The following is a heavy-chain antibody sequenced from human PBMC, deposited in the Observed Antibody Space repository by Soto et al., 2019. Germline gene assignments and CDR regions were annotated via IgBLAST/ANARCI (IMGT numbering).Heavy chain of an antibody. D-gene: IGHD2-2*01. CDR2: IDWDDDK. Sequence: SGPTLVNPTQTLTLTCTFSGFSLSTSGMCVSWIRQPPGKALEWLALIDWDDDKYYSTSLKTRLTISKDTSKNQVVLTMTNMDPVDTATYYCARVVVVPADTYYYYYGMDVWGQGTTVTVSS. J-gene: IGHJ6*02. V-gene: IGHV2-70*01. CDR1: GFSLSTSGMC. CDR3: ARVVVVPADTYYYYYGMDV.